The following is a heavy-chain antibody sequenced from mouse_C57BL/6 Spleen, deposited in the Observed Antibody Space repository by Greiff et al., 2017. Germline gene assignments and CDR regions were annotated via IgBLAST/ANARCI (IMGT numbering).Heavy chain of an antibody. V-gene: IGHV1-52*01. CDR3: ARLDSAGYVGGFAY. J-gene: IGHJ3*01. CDR1: GYTFTSYW. Sequence: QVQLQQPGAELVRPGSSVKLSCKASGYTFTSYWMHWVKQRPIQGLEWIGNIDPSDSDTHYNQKFKDKATLTVDKSSSTAYMQLSSLTSEDSAVYYCARLDSAGYVGGFAYWGQGTLVTVSA. D-gene: IGHD3-2*02. CDR2: IDPSDSDT.